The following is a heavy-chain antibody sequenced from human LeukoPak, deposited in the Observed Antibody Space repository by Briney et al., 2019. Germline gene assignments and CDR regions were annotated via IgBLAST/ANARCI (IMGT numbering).Heavy chain of an antibody. Sequence: GGSLRLSCAASGFSFSTYTMHWVRQAPGKGLEYVSAISSNGGNKYYANSVKGRFTISRDNSMNTLYLQMGSLRAEDMSVYYCAREYCSVNRCYQSSLGYWGRGTLVTVSS. CDR3: AREYCSVNRCYQSSLGY. CDR2: ISSNGGNK. CDR1: GFSFSTYT. J-gene: IGHJ4*02. V-gene: IGHV3-64*01. D-gene: IGHD2-8*02.